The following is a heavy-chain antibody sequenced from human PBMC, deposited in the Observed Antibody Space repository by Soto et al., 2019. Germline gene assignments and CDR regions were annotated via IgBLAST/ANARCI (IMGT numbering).Heavy chain of an antibody. D-gene: IGHD1-26*01. CDR3: AHRALYSGSYWDGGYFDA. CDR2: IYWDDDK. V-gene: IGHV2-5*02. CDR1: GFSLSSSGVG. J-gene: IGHJ4*02. Sequence: QITLRQSGPTRVRPTQPLTLTCNVSGFSLSSSGVGVGWIRQTPGKAPEWLVVIYWDDDKRYSPSLKSRLTITKDNSKNQVVLTMTNMDPVYTGTYYCAHRALYSGSYWDGGYFDAWGQGTPVTVSP.